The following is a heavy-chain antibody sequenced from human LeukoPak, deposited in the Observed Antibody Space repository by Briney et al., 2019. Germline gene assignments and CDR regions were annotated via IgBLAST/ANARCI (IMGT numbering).Heavy chain of an antibody. Sequence: GGSLRLSCAASGFTFSSYGMHWVRQAPGKRLEWVAVISYDGSNKYYADSVKGRFTISRDNSKNTMYLQMNSQRAEDTAVYYCAKDRESGYDAYFDYWGQGTLVTVSS. CDR3: AKDRESGYDAYFDY. J-gene: IGHJ4*02. D-gene: IGHD5-12*01. CDR2: ISYDGSNK. V-gene: IGHV3-30*18. CDR1: GFTFSSYG.